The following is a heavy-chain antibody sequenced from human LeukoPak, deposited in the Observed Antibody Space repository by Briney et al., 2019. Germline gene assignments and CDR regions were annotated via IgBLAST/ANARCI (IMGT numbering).Heavy chain of an antibody. Sequence: ASVKVSCKASGYTFTSYTIHWVRQAPGQRLEWMGWINAGNGNTKYSQEFQDRVTITRDASASTAYMELSSLRSEDMAVYYCARARYETRIWPKSRYDYYHYMDVWGKGTTVTISS. CDR3: ARARYETRIWPKSRYDYYHYMDV. CDR2: INAGNGNT. CDR1: GYTFTSYT. J-gene: IGHJ6*03. D-gene: IGHD3-3*01. V-gene: IGHV1-3*03.